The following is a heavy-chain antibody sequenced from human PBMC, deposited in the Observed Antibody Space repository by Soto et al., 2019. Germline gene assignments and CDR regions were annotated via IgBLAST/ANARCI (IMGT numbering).Heavy chain of an antibody. D-gene: IGHD4-17*01. CDR3: AKDARYADYVRWFDS. J-gene: IGHJ5*01. CDR2: ITASGGRT. V-gene: IGHV3-23*01. Sequence: GGSLRLSCTASGFTFSSYAMTWVRQAPGRGLEGVSGITASGGRTFYADSVKGRFTISRDNSRSTLYLQMNSLRAEDTAVYYCAKDARYADYVRWFDSWGQGTLVTVSS. CDR1: GFTFSSYA.